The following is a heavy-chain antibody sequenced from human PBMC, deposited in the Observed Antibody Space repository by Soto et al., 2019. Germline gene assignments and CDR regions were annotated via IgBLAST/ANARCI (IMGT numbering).Heavy chain of an antibody. V-gene: IGHV3-30*04. J-gene: IGHJ5*02. CDR3: ARVGLNVFRAANDSYNWFEP. CDR2: ISYHGNTE. Sequence: LRLSCTASGFTFSHYALHWLRQTPGKGLEWVAYISYHGNTEKYADSVKGRFTISRDNYKKEVYLQMNSLRIEDTAVYYCARVGLNVFRAANDSYNWFEPWGQGTLVTVSS. D-gene: IGHD6-25*01. CDR1: GFTFSHYA.